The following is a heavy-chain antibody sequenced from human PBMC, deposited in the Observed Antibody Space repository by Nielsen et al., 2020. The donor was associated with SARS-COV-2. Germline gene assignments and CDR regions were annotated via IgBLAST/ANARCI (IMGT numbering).Heavy chain of an antibody. CDR2: INSRGDKR. J-gene: IGHJ3*02. Sequence: GESLKISCSASGFSFSIHAMHWVRQAPGKGLEFVSVINSRGDKRYYADSVEDRFTISRDNAKNSLYLQMNSLRAEDTAVYYCARGIRPRHVFDIWGQGTMVTVSS. CDR1: GFSFSIHA. CDR3: ARGIRPRHVFDI. V-gene: IGHV3-64*04. D-gene: IGHD6-13*01.